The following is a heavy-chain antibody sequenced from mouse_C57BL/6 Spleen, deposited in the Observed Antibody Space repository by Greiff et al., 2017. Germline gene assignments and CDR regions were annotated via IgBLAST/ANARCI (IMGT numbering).Heavy chain of an antibody. CDR1: GYTFTSYW. CDR3: AREGNDYDQAWFAY. J-gene: IGHJ3*01. D-gene: IGHD2-4*01. V-gene: IGHV1-55*01. Sequence: VQLQQPGAELVKPGASVKMSCKASGYTFTSYWITWVKQRPGQGLEWIGDIYPGSGSTNYNEKFKSKATLTVDTSSSTAYMQLSSLTSEDSAVYYCAREGNDYDQAWFAYWGQGTLVTVSA. CDR2: IYPGSGST.